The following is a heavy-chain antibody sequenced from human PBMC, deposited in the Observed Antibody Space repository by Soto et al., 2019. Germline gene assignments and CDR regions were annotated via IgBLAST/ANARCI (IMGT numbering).Heavy chain of an antibody. V-gene: IGHV3-48*03. Sequence: EVQLVESGGGLVQPGGSLRLSCAASDFVFSNYELSWVRQAPGKGLESIAYISSSGGIKYYADAVKGRFTILRDNSKNARYLQMNSLNAEDTALYFCARGHYRSGGFDCWGQGTLVTVSS. CDR2: ISSSGGIK. CDR3: ARGHYRSGGFDC. D-gene: IGHD6-19*01. CDR1: DFVFSNYE. J-gene: IGHJ4*02.